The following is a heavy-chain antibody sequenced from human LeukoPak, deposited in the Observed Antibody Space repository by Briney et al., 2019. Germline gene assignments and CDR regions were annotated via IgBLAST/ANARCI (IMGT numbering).Heavy chain of an antibody. J-gene: IGHJ3*02. Sequence: KGGESLKISCKGSGYSFTTYWIGWVRQMPGKGLEWMGIIYPGDSDTTYSPSFQGQVTISADKSISTAYLQWSSLKASDSAMYYCGRIPAAGSLKGSFDIWGQGTMVTVSS. CDR1: GYSFTTYW. CDR3: GRIPAAGSLKGSFDI. D-gene: IGHD6-13*01. CDR2: IYPGDSDT. V-gene: IGHV5-51*01.